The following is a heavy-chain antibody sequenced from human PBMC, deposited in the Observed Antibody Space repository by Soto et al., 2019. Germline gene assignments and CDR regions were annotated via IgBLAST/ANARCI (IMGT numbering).Heavy chain of an antibody. CDR1: GYTFTSYG. CDR3: ARYLAVALIDY. CDR2: ISAYNGNT. J-gene: IGHJ4*02. V-gene: IGHV1-18*01. D-gene: IGHD6-19*01. Sequence: QVQLVQSGAEVKKPGASVKVSCKASGYTFTSYGLSWVRQAPGQGLEWMGWISAYNGNTKYAQKLQRRVTMTTDTSTSTAYRELRRLRPDGTAVYYGARYLAVALIDYWGQGTLVTVSS.